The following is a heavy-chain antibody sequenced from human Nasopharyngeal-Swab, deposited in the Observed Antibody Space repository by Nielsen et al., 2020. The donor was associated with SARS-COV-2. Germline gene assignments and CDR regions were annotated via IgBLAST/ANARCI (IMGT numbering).Heavy chain of an antibody. CDR3: ARDPQRYSGYDEGGY. V-gene: IGHV3-30*03. J-gene: IGHJ4*02. CDR2: ISYDGSNK. D-gene: IGHD5-12*01. CDR1: GFTFSSYG. Sequence: GGSLRLSCAASGFTFSSYGMHWVRQAPGKGLEWVAVISYDGSNKYYADSVKGRFTISRDNSKNTLYLQMNSLRAEDTAVYYCARDPQRYSGYDEGGYWGQGTLVTVSS.